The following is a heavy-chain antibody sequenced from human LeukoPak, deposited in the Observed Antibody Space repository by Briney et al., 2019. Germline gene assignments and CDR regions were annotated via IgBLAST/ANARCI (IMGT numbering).Heavy chain of an antibody. V-gene: IGHV4-34*01. D-gene: IGHD3-16*02. CDR3: AGSVWGSYRPFDY. CDR1: GGSFSGYY. Sequence: SETLSLTCAVYGGSFSGYYWSWIRQPPGKGLEWIGEINHSGSTNYNPSLKSRVTIPVDTSKNQFSLKLSSVTAADTAVYYCAGSVWGSYRPFDYWGQGTLVTVSS. CDR2: INHSGST. J-gene: IGHJ4*02.